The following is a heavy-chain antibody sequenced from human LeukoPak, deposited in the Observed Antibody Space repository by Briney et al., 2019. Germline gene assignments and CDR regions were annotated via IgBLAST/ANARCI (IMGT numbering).Heavy chain of an antibody. J-gene: IGHJ4*02. Sequence: GGSLRLSCAASGFTFSSYWMSWVRQAPGKGLEWVANIKQDGSEKNYVDSVKGRFTMSRDNAKNSLYLQMSSLRAEDTAVYYCARAIGSSLDYWGQGTLVTVSS. V-gene: IGHV3-7*04. D-gene: IGHD6-13*01. CDR3: ARAIGSSLDY. CDR2: IKQDGSEK. CDR1: GFTFSSYW.